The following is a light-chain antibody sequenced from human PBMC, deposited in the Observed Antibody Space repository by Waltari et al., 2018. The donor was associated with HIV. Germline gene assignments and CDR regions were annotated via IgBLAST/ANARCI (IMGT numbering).Light chain of an antibody. CDR2: RNN. CDR1: SSNIGRND. Sequence: QSVLTQPPSTSGTPGQRVTISCSGSSSNIGRNDVYWYQQLPGTAPKPPIYRNNQRPSGVPDRFSGSKAGTSASLAISGVRSEDEADYYCAAWDDSLSGWVFGGGTKLTVL. CDR3: AAWDDSLSGWV. V-gene: IGLV1-47*01. J-gene: IGLJ3*02.